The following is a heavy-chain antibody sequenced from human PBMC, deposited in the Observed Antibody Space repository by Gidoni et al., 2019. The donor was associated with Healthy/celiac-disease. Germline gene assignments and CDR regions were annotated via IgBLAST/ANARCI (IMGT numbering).Heavy chain of an antibody. J-gene: IGHJ6*02. D-gene: IGHD2-15*01. V-gene: IGHV4-4*07. CDR3: ARGGCSGGSCYRRYGMDV. CDR2: IYTSGST. CDR1: GGSISSYS. Sequence: QVQLQESGPGLVKPSETLSLTCTVSGGSISSYSWSWIRQPAGKGLEWIGRIYTSGSTNYNPSLKSRVTMSVDTSKNQFSLKLSSVTAADTAVYYCARGGCSGGSCYRRYGMDVWGQGTTVTVSS.